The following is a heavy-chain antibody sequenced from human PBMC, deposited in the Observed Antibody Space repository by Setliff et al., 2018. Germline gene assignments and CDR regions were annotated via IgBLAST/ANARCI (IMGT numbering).Heavy chain of an antibody. D-gene: IGHD3-22*01. Sequence: SETLSLTCTVSGDSISSSRYYWAWIRQPPGKGLEWIGNIYYSGTTYSNPSLKSRVTISVDTSKNQISLKLSSVTAADTAVYYCARGHPPSDSSGYYYAYWGQGTLVTVSS. CDR3: ARGHPPSDSSGYYYAY. V-gene: IGHV4-39*07. J-gene: IGHJ4*02. CDR2: IYYSGTT. CDR1: GDSISSSRYY.